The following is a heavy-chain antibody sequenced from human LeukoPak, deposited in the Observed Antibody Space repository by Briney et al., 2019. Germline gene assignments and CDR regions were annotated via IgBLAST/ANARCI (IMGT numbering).Heavy chain of an antibody. D-gene: IGHD6-6*01. CDR2: INHSGST. CDR3: ARGRGSSSP. V-gene: IGHV4-34*01. CDR1: GGSFSGYY. J-gene: IGHJ5*02. Sequence: SETLSLTCAVYGGSFSGYYWSWIRQPPGKGLEWIGEINHSGSTNYNPSLKSRVTISVDTSKNQFSLKLSSVTAADTAVYYCARGRGSSSPWGQGTLVTVSS.